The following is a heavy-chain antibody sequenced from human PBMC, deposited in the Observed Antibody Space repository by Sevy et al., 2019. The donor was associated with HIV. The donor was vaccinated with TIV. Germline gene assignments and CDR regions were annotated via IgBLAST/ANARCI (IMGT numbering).Heavy chain of an antibody. CDR3: ATDIVVGRDC. D-gene: IGHD2-2*01. J-gene: IGHJ4*02. Sequence: ASVKVSCKVSGYTLSKLSMHWVRQAPGKGLEWMGGFHEDGESMYAQKFQGRVTMTEDTSTDTAYMELSSLRSEDTAVYYCATDIVVGRDCWGQGTLVTVSS. V-gene: IGHV1-24*01. CDR2: FHEDGES. CDR1: GYTLSKLS.